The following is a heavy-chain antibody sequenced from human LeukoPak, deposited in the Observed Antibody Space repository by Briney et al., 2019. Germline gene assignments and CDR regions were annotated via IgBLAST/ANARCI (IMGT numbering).Heavy chain of an antibody. CDR3: ARGDGYGSGSHPAY. V-gene: IGHV4-4*02. CDR1: GGSISSSNW. CDR2: IYHSGST. Sequence: SETLSLTCAVSGGSISSSNWWSWVRQPPGKGLEWIGEIYHSGSTNYNPSLKSRVTISVDTSKNLFSLKLSSVTAADTAVYYCARGDGYGSGSHPAYWGQGTLVTVSS. D-gene: IGHD3-10*01. J-gene: IGHJ4*02.